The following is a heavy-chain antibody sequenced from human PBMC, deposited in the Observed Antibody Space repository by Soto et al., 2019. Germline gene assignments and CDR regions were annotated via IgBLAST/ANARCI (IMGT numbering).Heavy chain of an antibody. Sequence: GGSLRLSCAASGFTFSGSAMHWVRQASGKGLEWVGRIRSKANSYATAYAASVKGRFTISRDDSKNTAYLQMNSLKTEDTAVYYCTRLEMASGNSAYWGQGTLVTVSS. CDR3: TRLEMASGNSAY. J-gene: IGHJ4*02. CDR2: IRSKANSYAT. D-gene: IGHD3-3*01. CDR1: GFTFSGSA. V-gene: IGHV3-73*01.